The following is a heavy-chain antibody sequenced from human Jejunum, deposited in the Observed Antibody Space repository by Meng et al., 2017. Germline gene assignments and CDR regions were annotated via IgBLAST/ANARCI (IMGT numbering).Heavy chain of an antibody. V-gene: IGHV4-61*08. Sequence: QVQVQEAGPGLVRPSETLSLTCTVSGGFVSSAAYYWNWIRQPPGKGLEWIGYIYYSGGTTYSPSLNSRVTISIDTAKNQVSLKVSSVTAADTAVYYCAHSSSSSSFGFDYWGQGTLVTVSS. CDR2: IYYSGGT. CDR1: GGFVSSAAYY. J-gene: IGHJ4*02. D-gene: IGHD6-6*01. CDR3: AHSSSSSSFGFDY.